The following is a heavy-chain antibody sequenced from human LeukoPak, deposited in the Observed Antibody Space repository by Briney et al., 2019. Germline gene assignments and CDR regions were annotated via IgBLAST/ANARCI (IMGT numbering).Heavy chain of an antibody. V-gene: IGHV3-23*01. CDR1: GFTFSSYA. Sequence: PGGSLRLSCAASGFTFSSYAMSWVRQAPGKGLEWVSAISGSGGSTYYADSVKGRFTISRDNSKNTLSLQMNSLRAEDTAVYYCAKTGDYAEYYFDYWGQGALVTVSS. CDR2: ISGSGGST. CDR3: AKTGDYAEYYFDY. D-gene: IGHD4-17*01. J-gene: IGHJ4*02.